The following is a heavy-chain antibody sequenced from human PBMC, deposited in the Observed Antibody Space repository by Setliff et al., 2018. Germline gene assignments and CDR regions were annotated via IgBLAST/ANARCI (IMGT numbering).Heavy chain of an antibody. Sequence: SETLSLTCTVSGGSISSYYWSWIRQPAGKGLEWIGHIYIGGSANYNPSLKSRVTMSIDTSKNQFYLKLNSVTAADMAVYYCAREQWLDPPGYYYVDVWAKGTTVTVSS. D-gene: IGHD6-19*01. CDR3: AREQWLDPPGYYYVDV. CDR2: IYIGGSA. V-gene: IGHV4-4*07. J-gene: IGHJ6*03. CDR1: GGSISSYY.